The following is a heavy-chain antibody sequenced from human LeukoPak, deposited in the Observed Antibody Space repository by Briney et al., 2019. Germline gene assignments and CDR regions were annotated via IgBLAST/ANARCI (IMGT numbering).Heavy chain of an antibody. D-gene: IGHD3-22*01. CDR2: INHSGST. CDR1: GESFSGYF. J-gene: IGHJ4*02. V-gene: IGHV4-34*01. Sequence: PSETLSLTCAIYGESFSGYFWSWIRQPPGKGLEWIGEINHSGSTNYNPSLKSRVTISVDTSKNQFSLKLSSVTAADTAVYYCARGPPFHYDSSGYYRFDYWGQGTLVTVSS. CDR3: ARGPPFHYDSSGYYRFDY.